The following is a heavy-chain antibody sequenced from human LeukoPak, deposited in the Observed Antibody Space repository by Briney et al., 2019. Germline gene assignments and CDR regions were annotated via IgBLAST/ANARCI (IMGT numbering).Heavy chain of an antibody. J-gene: IGHJ4*02. CDR1: GGSISSGGYY. CDR2: IYYSGST. CDR3: ARVDTYYYDSSGHGEVFNY. D-gene: IGHD3-22*01. V-gene: IGHV4-31*03. Sequence: SETLSLTCTVSGGSISSGGYYWSWIRQHPGKGLEWIGYIYYSGSTYYNPSLKSRVTISVDTSKNQFSLKLSSVTAADTAVYYCARVDTYYYDSSGHGEVFNYWGQGTLVTVSS.